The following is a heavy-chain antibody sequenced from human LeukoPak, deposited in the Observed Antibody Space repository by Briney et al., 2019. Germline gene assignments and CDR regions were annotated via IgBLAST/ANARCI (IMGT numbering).Heavy chain of an antibody. D-gene: IGHD3-10*01. CDR1: GFTFSDYY. Sequence: PGGSLRLSCAASGFTFSDYYMSWLRQAPGKGLERVSYIGSSGSTIYYADSVKGRFTISRDNAKNSLYLQMNSLRAEDTAVYYCARYTVGYYGSGSYYNEATFDYWGQGTLVTVSS. CDR2: IGSSGSTI. J-gene: IGHJ4*02. V-gene: IGHV3-11*01. CDR3: ARYTVGYYGSGSYYNEATFDY.